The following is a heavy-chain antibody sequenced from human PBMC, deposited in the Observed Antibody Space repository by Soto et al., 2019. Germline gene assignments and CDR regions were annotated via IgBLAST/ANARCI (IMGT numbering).Heavy chain of an antibody. V-gene: IGHV1-2*04. Sequence: ASVKVSCKASGYTFTGYYMHWVRQAPGQGLEWMGWINPNSGGTNYAQKFQGWVTMTRDTSTSTAYMELSRLRSDDTAVYYCAKGDCSGGSCSPWDNWFDPWGQGTLVTVSS. D-gene: IGHD2-15*01. J-gene: IGHJ5*02. CDR2: INPNSGGT. CDR1: GYTFTGYY. CDR3: AKGDCSGGSCSPWDNWFDP.